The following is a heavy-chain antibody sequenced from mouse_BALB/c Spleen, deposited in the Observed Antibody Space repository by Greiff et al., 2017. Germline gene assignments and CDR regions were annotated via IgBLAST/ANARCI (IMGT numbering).Heavy chain of an antibody. J-gene: IGHJ3*01. D-gene: IGHD2-4*01. CDR3: ARRDDYVGAY. Sequence: EVKLMESGGDLVKPGGSLKLSCAASGFTFSSYGMSWVRQTPDKRLEWVATISSGGSYTYYPDSVKGRFTISRDNAKNTLYLQMSSLKSEDTAMYDCARRDDYVGAYWGQGTLVTVSA. CDR2: ISSGGSYT. V-gene: IGHV5-6*02. CDR1: GFTFSSYG.